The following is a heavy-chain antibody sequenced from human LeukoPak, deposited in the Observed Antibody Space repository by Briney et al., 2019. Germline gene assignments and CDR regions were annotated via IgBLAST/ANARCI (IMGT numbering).Heavy chain of an antibody. J-gene: IGHJ3*02. D-gene: IGHD6-19*01. Sequence: GGSLRLSCEASGFTFSNYAMSWMRQAPGKGLEWVSLITGGGENSYYTDSVKGRFTLSRDNSKNTLFLQMDSPRAEDTAAYYCTRDEGLVAGIWRAYDIWGQGTMVTVSS. CDR2: ITGGGENS. CDR3: TRDEGLVAGIWRAYDI. CDR1: GFTFSNYA. V-gene: IGHV3-23*01.